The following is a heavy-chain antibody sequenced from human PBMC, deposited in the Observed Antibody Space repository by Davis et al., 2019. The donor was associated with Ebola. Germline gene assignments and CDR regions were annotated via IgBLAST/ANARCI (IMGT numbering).Heavy chain of an antibody. D-gene: IGHD1-26*01. V-gene: IGHV1-8*01. CDR2: LNHTSGKT. CDR1: EYSFTSYD. J-gene: IGHJ4*02. Sequence: GESLKISCKTSEYSFTSYDISWVRQVGQGLEWMGWLNHTSGKTGIAEKFQGRVTMTTDTSTSTAYMELRSLRSDDTAVYYCARGSSYGSFPASFDFWGQGTLVTVSS. CDR3: ARGSSYGSFPASFDF.